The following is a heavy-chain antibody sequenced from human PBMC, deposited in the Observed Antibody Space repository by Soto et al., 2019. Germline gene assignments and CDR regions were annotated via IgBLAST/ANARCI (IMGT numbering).Heavy chain of an antibody. J-gene: IGHJ3*02. CDR2: MNPNSGNT. V-gene: IGHV1-8*01. CDR3: ARVADYGDYEGVDAFDI. Sequence: QVQLVQSGAEVKKPGASVKVSCKASGYTFTSYDINWVRQATGQGLEWMGWMNPNSGNTGYAQKFQGRVTMTRNTSISTADMELSSLRSEDTAVYYCARVADYGDYEGVDAFDIWGQGTMVTVSS. CDR1: GYTFTSYD. D-gene: IGHD4-17*01.